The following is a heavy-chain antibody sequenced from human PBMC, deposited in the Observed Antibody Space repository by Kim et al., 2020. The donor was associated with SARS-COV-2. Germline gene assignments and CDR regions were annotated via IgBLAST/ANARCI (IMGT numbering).Heavy chain of an antibody. J-gene: IGHJ4*02. V-gene: IGHV4-39*01. CDR3: ARQLGSRWWAFDY. CDR2: IKHNRNT. Sequence: SETLSLTCTVYGGSINTNEYYWGWLRQPPAKGLEWIGSIKHNRNTYYNPALKSRLTISIDKTKNQFSLSLRTVTAADTAIYYCARQLGSRWWAFDYWGQGSLVTVTS. CDR1: GGSINTNEYY. D-gene: IGHD2-15*01.